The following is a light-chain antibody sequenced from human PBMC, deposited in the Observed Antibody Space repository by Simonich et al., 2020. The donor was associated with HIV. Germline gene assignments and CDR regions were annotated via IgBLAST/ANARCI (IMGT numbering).Light chain of an antibody. J-gene: IGKJ1*01. CDR3: QQYYSTPPT. V-gene: IGKV4-1*01. Sequence: DIVMTQSPDSLAVSLGERATINCKSTRSVLDSSNNNNYLAWYQQKPGQPPKLLIYWASTRETGVPYRFSDSGSGTDFTLTTSSLQAEDVAVYYCQQYYSTPPTFGQGTKVNIK. CDR1: RSVLDSSNNNNY. CDR2: WAS.